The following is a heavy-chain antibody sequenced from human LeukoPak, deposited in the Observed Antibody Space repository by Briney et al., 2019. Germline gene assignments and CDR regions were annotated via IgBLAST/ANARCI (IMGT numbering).Heavy chain of an antibody. CDR2: INDYGTTT. D-gene: IGHD6-19*01. Sequence: GGSLRLSCSASGFTFSSCAMHWVRQAPGMGLEYVSGINDYGTTTHYGDSVRGRVTISRDDSKNTVHLQMSSLRAEDTAVYYCVKDLSGWYSFDHWGQGTLATVSS. CDR3: VKDLSGWYSFDH. CDR1: GFTFSSCA. V-gene: IGHV3-64D*09. J-gene: IGHJ4*02.